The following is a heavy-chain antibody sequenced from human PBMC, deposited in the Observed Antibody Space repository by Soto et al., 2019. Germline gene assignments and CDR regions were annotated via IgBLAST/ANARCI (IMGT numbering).Heavy chain of an antibody. V-gene: IGHV4-39*01. CDR2: IYYSWST. Sequence: QLQLQESGPGLVKPSETLSLTCTVSGGSISSSSYYWGWIRQPPGKGLEWIGSIYYSWSTYYNPSLKSRVPLSVDASKTQFSLKLSSVTAQDTAVYYCARHGGTGDILTGETTADAFDIWGQGTMGTVSS. D-gene: IGHD3-9*01. CDR1: GGSISSSSYY. CDR3: ARHGGTGDILTGETTADAFDI. J-gene: IGHJ3*02.